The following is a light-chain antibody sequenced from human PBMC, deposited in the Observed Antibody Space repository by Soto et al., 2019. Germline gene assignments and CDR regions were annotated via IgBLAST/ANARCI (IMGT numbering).Light chain of an antibody. CDR2: SAS. CDR3: QQLYSHPLT. CDR1: QGITSY. Sequence: IQLTQSPSSLSASVGDRVTTTCRASQGITSYLAWYQQRPGKAPGLLIYSASTLQSGVPSRFSGSGYGTDFSLTISNLQPEDFATYYCQQLYSHPLTFGGGTKVDIK. J-gene: IGKJ4*01. V-gene: IGKV1-9*01.